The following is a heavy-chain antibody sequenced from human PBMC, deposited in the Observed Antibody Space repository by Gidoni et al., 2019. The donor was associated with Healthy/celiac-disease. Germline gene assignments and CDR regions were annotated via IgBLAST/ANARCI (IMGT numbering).Heavy chain of an antibody. CDR1: GGSISSYY. J-gene: IGHJ6*02. Sequence: QVQLQASGPGLVKPSETLSLTCTVSGGSISSYYWSWIRQPPGKGLEWIGYIYYSGSTNYNPSLKSRVTISVDTSKNQFSLKLSSVTAADTAVYYCARAPHQSIFGVVHSYGMDVWGQGTTVTVSS. CDR2: IYYSGST. CDR3: ARAPHQSIFGVVHSYGMDV. D-gene: IGHD3-3*01. V-gene: IGHV4-59*01.